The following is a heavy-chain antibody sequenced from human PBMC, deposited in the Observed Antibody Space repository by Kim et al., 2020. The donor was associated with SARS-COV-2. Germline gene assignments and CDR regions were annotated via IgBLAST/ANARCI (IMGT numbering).Heavy chain of an antibody. V-gene: IGHV1-2*02. J-gene: IGHJ6*03. CDR2: INPNSGGT. CDR1: GYTFTGYY. Sequence: ASVKVSCKASGYTFTGYYMHWVRQAPGQGLEWMGWINPNSGGTNYAQKFQGRVTMTRDTSISTAYMELSRLRSDDTAVYYCARASSWYDYYYMDVWGKGTTVTVSS. D-gene: IGHD6-13*01. CDR3: ARASSWYDYYYMDV.